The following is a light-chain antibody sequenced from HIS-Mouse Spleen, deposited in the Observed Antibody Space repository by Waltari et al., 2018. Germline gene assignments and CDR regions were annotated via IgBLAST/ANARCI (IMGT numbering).Light chain of an antibody. CDR2: EDS. Sequence: SYELTQPPSVSVSPGQTARITRSGDALPKQYAYWYQKQSGQAPMLVIYEDSKRPSGIPERFSGSSSGTMATLTISGAQVEDEADYYCYSTDSSGNHRVFGGGTKLAVL. J-gene: IGLJ2*01. V-gene: IGLV3-10*01. CDR3: YSTDSSGNHRV. CDR1: ALPKQY.